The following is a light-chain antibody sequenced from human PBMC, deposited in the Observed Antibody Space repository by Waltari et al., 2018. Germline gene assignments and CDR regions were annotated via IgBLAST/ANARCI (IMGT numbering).Light chain of an antibody. V-gene: IGKV2-28*01. CDR1: QSLLHSNGKNY. CDR2: VGS. Sequence: DIVMTQSPLSLPVTPGEPASISCRSSQSLLHSNGKNYLDWYLQKPGQSPQLLMYVGSNRASGVPDRFSGSGSGTDFTLTISSLQAEDVAVYYCQQYYSIPYTFGPGTKLEIK. CDR3: QQYYSIPYT. J-gene: IGKJ2*01.